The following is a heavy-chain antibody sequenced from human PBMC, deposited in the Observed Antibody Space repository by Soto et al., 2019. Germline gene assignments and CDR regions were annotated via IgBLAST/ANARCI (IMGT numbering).Heavy chain of an antibody. J-gene: IGHJ4*02. CDR1: GFTFSSYW. CDR2: IKQDGSEK. Sequence: GGSLRLSCAASGFTFSSYWMSWVRQAPGKGLEWVANIKQDGSEKYYVDSVKGRFTISRDNAKNSLYLQMNSLRAEDTAVYYCARVVSPSRIQLWFDYWGQGTLVTVSS. V-gene: IGHV3-7*01. CDR3: ARVVSPSRIQLWFDY. D-gene: IGHD5-18*01.